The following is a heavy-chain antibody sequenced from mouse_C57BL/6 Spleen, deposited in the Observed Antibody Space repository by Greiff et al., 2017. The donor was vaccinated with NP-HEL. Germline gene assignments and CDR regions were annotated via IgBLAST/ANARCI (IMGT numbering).Heavy chain of an antibody. CDR2: IHPNSGST. D-gene: IGHD2-4*01. CDR3: ARNDYDRFDY. V-gene: IGHV1-64*01. J-gene: IGHJ2*01. Sequence: LQQPGAELVKPGASVKLSCKASGYTFTSYWMHWVKQRPGQGLEWIGMIHPNSGSTNYNEKFKSKATLTVDKSSSTAYMQLSSLTSEDSAVYYCARNDYDRFDYWGQGTTLTVSS. CDR1: GYTFTSYW.